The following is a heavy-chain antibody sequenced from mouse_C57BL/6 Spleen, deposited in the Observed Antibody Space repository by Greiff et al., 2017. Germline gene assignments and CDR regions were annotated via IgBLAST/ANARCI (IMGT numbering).Heavy chain of an antibody. J-gene: IGHJ4*01. V-gene: IGHV2-5*01. CDR2: IWRGGST. CDR1: GFSLTSYG. Sequence: QVQLQQSGPGLVQPSQSLSITCTVSGFSLTSYGVHWVRQSPGKGLEWLGVIWRGGSTDYNAAFMSRLRITKDNSKSQVFFKMNSLQADDTAIYYCAKNWDYAMDYWGQGTSVTVSS. D-gene: IGHD4-1*01. CDR3: AKNWDYAMDY.